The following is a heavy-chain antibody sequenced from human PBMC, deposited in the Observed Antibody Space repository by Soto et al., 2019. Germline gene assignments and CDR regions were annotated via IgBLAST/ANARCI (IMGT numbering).Heavy chain of an antibody. J-gene: IGHJ4*02. CDR3: AKVPVLDPGIAAAGSDY. CDR1: GFTFSSYA. CDR2: ISGSGGST. D-gene: IGHD6-13*01. Sequence: GGSLRLSCAASGFTFSSYAMSWVRQAPGKGLEWVSAISGSGGSTYYADSVKGRFTISRDNSKNTLYLQMNSLRAEDTAVYYCAKVPVLDPGIAAAGSDYWGQGTLVTVSS. V-gene: IGHV3-23*01.